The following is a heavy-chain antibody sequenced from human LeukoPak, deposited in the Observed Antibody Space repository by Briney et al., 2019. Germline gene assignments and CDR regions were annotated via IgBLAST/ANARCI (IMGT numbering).Heavy chain of an antibody. CDR1: GYTFTGYY. CDR2: INPNSGGT. J-gene: IGHJ4*02. CDR3: ARSIAVAGTLDY. D-gene: IGHD6-19*01. V-gene: IGHV1-2*02. Sequence: ASVKVSCKASGYTFTGYYMHWVRQAPGQGLEWMGWINPNSGGTNYAQKFQGRVTMTRDKSISTAYMELSRLRSDDTAVYYCARSIAVAGTLDYWGQGTLVTVSS.